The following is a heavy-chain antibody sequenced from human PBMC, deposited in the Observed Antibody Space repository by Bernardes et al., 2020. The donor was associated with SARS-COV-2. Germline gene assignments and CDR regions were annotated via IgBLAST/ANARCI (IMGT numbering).Heavy chain of an antibody. CDR1: GFTFSSYG. V-gene: IGHV3-33*01. J-gene: IGHJ3*02. D-gene: IGHD6-19*01. CDR2: IWYDGSNK. CDR3: ARDTTLYSSGWYDRAFDI. Sequence: GGSLRLSCAASGFTFSSYGMHWVRQAPGKGLEWVAVIWYDGSNKYYADSVKGRFTISRDNAKNSLYLQMNSLRAEDTAVYYCARDTTLYSSGWYDRAFDIWGQGTMVTVSS.